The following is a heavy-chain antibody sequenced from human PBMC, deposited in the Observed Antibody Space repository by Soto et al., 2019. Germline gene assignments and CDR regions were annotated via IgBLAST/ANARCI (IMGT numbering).Heavy chain of an antibody. Sequence: PSVKVSCKASGFTFTSSAVQWVRQARGQRLEWIGWIVVGSGNTNYAQKFQERVTITRDMSTSTAYMELSSLRSEDTAVYYCAAELLEGYYNHISGYSLPDAFYIWGQ. CDR3: AAELLEGYYNHISGYSLPDAFYI. J-gene: IGHJ3*02. V-gene: IGHV1-58*01. D-gene: IGHD3-22*01. CDR2: IVVGSGNT. CDR1: GFTFTSSA.